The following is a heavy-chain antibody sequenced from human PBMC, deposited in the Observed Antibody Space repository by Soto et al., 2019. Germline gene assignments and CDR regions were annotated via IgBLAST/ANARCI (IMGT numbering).Heavy chain of an antibody. D-gene: IGHD3-3*01. CDR1: GYSFTSYW. CDR2: IYPGDSDT. Sequence: GESLKISCKGSGYSFTSYWIGWVRQVPGKGLEWMGIIYPGDSDTRHSPSFQGQVTISADKSISTAYLQWSSLKASDTAMYYCARHPFYDFWSGSQGGWFDPWGQGTLVTVSS. CDR3: ARHPFYDFWSGSQGGWFDP. V-gene: IGHV5-51*01. J-gene: IGHJ5*02.